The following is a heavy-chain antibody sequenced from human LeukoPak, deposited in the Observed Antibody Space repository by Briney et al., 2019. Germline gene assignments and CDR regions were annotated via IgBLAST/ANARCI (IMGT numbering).Heavy chain of an antibody. V-gene: IGHV3-30*02. CDR1: GFTFSSYG. Sequence: GGSLRLSCAASGFTFSSYGMHWVRQAPGKGLEWVAFIRYDGSNKYYAGSVKGRFTISRDNSKNTLYLQMNSLRAEDTAVYYCAKGPPYYDFWSGFDYWGQGTLVTVSS. D-gene: IGHD3-3*01. CDR3: AKGPPYYDFWSGFDY. J-gene: IGHJ4*02. CDR2: IRYDGSNK.